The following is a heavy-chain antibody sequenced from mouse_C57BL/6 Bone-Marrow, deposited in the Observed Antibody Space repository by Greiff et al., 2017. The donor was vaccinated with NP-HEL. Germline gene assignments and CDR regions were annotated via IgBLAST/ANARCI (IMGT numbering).Heavy chain of an antibody. CDR2: IHPNSGST. CDR1: GYTFTSYW. V-gene: IGHV1-64*01. J-gene: IGHJ2*01. D-gene: IGHD1-1*01. CDR3: ARGIYYYGSSGFFFDY. Sequence: QVQLQQPGAELVKPGASVKLSCKASGYTFTSYWMHWVKQRPGQGLEWIGMIHPNSGSTNYNEKFKSKATLTVDKSSSTAYMQLSSLTSEDSAVYYCARGIYYYGSSGFFFDYGGQGTTLTVSS.